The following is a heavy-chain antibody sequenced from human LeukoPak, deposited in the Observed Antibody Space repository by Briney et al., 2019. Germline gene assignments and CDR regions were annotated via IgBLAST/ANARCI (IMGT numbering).Heavy chain of an antibody. Sequence: SETLSLTCTVSGGSISSSSYYWGWIRQPPGKGLEWIGSIYYSGSTYYNPSLKSRVTISVDTSKNQFPLKLSSVTAADTAVYYCARQGGVLWFGEVGYFDYWGQGTLVTVSS. CDR3: ARQGGVLWFGEVGYFDY. CDR2: IYYSGST. CDR1: GGSISSSSYY. D-gene: IGHD3-10*01. V-gene: IGHV4-39*01. J-gene: IGHJ4*02.